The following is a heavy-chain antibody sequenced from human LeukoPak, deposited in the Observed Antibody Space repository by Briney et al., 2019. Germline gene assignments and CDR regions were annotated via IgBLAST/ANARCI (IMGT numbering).Heavy chain of an antibody. CDR1: GGSFSDYS. CDR2: VNHSGST. J-gene: IGHJ4*02. V-gene: IGHV4-34*01. Sequence: PSETLSLTCAVYGGSFSDYSWTWIRQPPGKGLEWIGEVNHSGSTNYNPSLKSRVTISVGSSKKQFSLKLSSVTAADTAMYYCARGARYYDFWSGYLIDYWGQGILVTVSS. D-gene: IGHD3-3*01. CDR3: ARGARYYDFWSGYLIDY.